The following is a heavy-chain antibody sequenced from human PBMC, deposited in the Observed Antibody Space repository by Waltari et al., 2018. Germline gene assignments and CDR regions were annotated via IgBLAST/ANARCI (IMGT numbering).Heavy chain of an antibody. CDR1: GYTFTSYD. Sequence: QVQLVQSGAEVKKPGASVKVSCKASGYTFTSYDINWVRQATGQGLEWMGWMNPNSGGTNYAQKFQGRVTMTRDTSISTAYMELSRLRSDDTAVYYCARFVTFYDAFDIWGQGTMVTVSS. V-gene: IGHV1-2*02. CDR3: ARFVTFYDAFDI. D-gene: IGHD2-21*02. J-gene: IGHJ3*02. CDR2: MNPNSGGT.